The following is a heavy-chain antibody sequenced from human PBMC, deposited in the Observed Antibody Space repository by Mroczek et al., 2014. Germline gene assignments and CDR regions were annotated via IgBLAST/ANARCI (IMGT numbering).Heavy chain of an antibody. CDR1: GGSFSGYY. Sequence: QVQLQQWGAGLLKPSETLSLTCAVYGGSFSGYYWSWIRQPPGKGLEWIGEINHSGSTNYNPSLKSRVTISVDTSKNQFSLKLSSVTAADTAVYYCARGPKGSGMAGGHLDYWGQGTLVTVSS. CDR3: ARGPKGSGMAGGHLDY. D-gene: IGHD3-10*01. CDR2: INHSGST. J-gene: IGHJ4*02. V-gene: IGHV4-34*01.